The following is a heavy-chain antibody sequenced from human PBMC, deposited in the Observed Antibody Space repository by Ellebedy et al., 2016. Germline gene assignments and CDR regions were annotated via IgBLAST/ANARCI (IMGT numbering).Heavy chain of an antibody. Sequence: GGSLRLSXVASGFAFRNFFMTWVRQAPGGGLEWVSTISGGGDITVSRNTLYLQMNGLRAEDTAVYYCYYGHYSGSWGQGTLVTVSS. D-gene: IGHD4-17*01. CDR1: GFAFRNFF. CDR3: YYGHYSGS. CDR2: ISGGGDIT. J-gene: IGHJ4*02. V-gene: IGHV3-23*01.